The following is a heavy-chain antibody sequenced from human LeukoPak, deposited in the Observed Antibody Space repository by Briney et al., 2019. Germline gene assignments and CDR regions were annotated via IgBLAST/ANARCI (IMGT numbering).Heavy chain of an antibody. CDR2: IWNDGSET. V-gene: IGHV3-33*08. J-gene: IGHJ4*02. CDR3: ARDMGRAWYGPPDY. D-gene: IGHD6-13*01. CDR1: GFTFSNYG. Sequence: QAGGSLRLSCAASGFTFSNYGMHWVRQAPGKRLEWVAVIWNDGSETFHADSVKGRFRIARDNSKNTLYLQMNSLRAEDTAVYFCARDMGRAWYGPPDYWGQGTLVTVSS.